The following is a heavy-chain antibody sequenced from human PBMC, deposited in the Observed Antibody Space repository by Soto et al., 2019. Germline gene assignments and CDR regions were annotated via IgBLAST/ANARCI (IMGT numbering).Heavy chain of an antibody. CDR2: INSDGSST. J-gene: IGHJ6*03. CDR1: GFTFSSYW. CDR3: ARSISNYYGSGSLDYYMDV. Sequence: EVQLVESGGGLVQPGVSLRLSCAASGFTFSSYWMHWVRQAPGKGLVWVSRINSDGSSTSYADSVKGRFTISRDNAKNTLYLQMNSLRAEDTAVYYCARSISNYYGSGSLDYYMDVWGKGTTVTVSS. V-gene: IGHV3-74*01. D-gene: IGHD3-10*01.